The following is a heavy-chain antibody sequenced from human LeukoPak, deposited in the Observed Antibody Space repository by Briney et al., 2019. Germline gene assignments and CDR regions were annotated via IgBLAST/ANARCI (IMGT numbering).Heavy chain of an antibody. CDR1: GYAFTGYY. Sequence: ASVEVSCKASGYAFTGYYVHWVRQAPGHGFEWMGWVNPRNGDTHYAQKFQGRVTIIGDTSISTAYMELSGLTSDDTAVYYCARKGAIAAAPTDYWGQGTLVTVSS. D-gene: IGHD6-13*01. CDR3: ARKGAIAAAPTDY. V-gene: IGHV1-2*02. CDR2: VNPRNGDT. J-gene: IGHJ4*02.